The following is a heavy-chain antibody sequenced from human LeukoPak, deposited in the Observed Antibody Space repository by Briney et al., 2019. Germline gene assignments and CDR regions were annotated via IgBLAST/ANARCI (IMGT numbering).Heavy chain of an antibody. J-gene: IGHJ4*02. D-gene: IGHD2-2*01. CDR1: GFTFSSYS. V-gene: IGHV3-21*01. CDR2: ISSSSSYI. CDR3: ARDHEYGDY. Sequence: PGGSLRLSCAASGFTFSSYSMNWVRQAPGKGLEWVSSISSSSSYIYYAGSVKGRLTISRDNAKNSLYLQMNSLRAEDTAVYYCARDHEYGDYWGQGTLVTVSS.